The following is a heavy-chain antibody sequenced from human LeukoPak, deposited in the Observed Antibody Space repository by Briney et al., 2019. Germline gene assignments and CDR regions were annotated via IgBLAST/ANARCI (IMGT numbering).Heavy chain of an antibody. CDR2: IIPIFGTA. D-gene: IGHD3-10*01. CDR3: ARGGGLLWFGELLFNWFDP. CDR1: GGTFSSYA. V-gene: IGHV1-69*13. Sequence: SVKVCCKASGGTFSSYAISWVRQAPGQGLEWMGGIIPIFGTANYAQKFQGRVTITADESTSTAYMELSSLRSEDTAVYYCARGGGLLWFGELLFNWFDPWGQGTLVTVSS. J-gene: IGHJ5*02.